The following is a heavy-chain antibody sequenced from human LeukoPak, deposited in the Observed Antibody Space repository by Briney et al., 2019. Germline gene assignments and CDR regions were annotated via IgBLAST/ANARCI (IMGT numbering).Heavy chain of an antibody. D-gene: IGHD6-19*01. CDR3: ANHRVAGEYFFDY. Sequence: PGGSLRLSCAASGFTFSNYAMSWVRAAPGKGLEWVSTVSGGGSSANYADSVKGRFTISRDNSKNTLYLQMNSMRAGDTAVYYCANHRVAGEYFFDYWGQGNLVAVSS. J-gene: IGHJ4*02. V-gene: IGHV3-23*01. CDR1: GFTFSNYA. CDR2: VSGGGSSA.